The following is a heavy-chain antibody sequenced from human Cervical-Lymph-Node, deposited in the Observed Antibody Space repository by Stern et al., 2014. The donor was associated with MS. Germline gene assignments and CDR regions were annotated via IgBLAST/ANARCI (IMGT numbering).Heavy chain of an antibody. CDR2: IFPDDSDT. J-gene: IGHJ6*02. V-gene: IGHV5-51*01. CDR1: GYSFTTYW. Sequence: LVESGVEVKKPGESLKISCKGSGYSFTTYWIAWVRQMPGKGLEWMGIIFPDDSDTRYSPSFQGQVTISADKSISTAYLQWSSLKASDTAMYYCARPLGYCSTTTCQGLYGMDVWGQGTTVTVSS. CDR3: ARPLGYCSTTTCQGLYGMDV. D-gene: IGHD2-2*01.